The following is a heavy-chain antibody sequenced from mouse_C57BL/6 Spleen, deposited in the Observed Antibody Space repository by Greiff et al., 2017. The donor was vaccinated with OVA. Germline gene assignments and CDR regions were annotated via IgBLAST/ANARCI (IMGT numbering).Heavy chain of an antibody. J-gene: IGHJ2*01. CDR2: IHPNSGST. Sequence: VQLQQPGAELVKPGASVKLSCKASGYTFTSYWMHWVKPRPGQGLEWIGMIHPNSGSTNYNEKFKSKATLTVDKSSSTAYMQLSSLTSEDSAVYYCARGLTAQATSMDYWGQGTTLTVSS. CDR1: GYTFTSYW. CDR3: ARGLTAQATSMDY. V-gene: IGHV1-64*01. D-gene: IGHD3-2*02.